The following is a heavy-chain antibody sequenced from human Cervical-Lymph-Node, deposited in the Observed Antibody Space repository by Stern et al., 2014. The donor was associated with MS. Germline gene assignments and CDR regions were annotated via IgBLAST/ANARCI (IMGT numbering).Heavy chain of an antibody. J-gene: IGHJ4*02. V-gene: IGHV3-30*03. CDR1: KFLFSTYG. CDR3: ARDERDQLQFTMKTEYDF. CDR2: ISFNGRNR. Sequence: VQLVESGGGVVQPGRSLRLSCETSKFLFSTYGMHWVRQAPGKGLEWVAGISFNGRNRRYADSLMGRFTISRNNSKRTLFLQMSSLRIEDTDLYIGARDERDQLQFTMKTEYDFWGQGTLVTVSS. D-gene: IGHD5-24*01.